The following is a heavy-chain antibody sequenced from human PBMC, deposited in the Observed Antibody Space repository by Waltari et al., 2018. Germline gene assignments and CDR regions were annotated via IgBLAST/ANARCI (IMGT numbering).Heavy chain of an antibody. V-gene: IGHV1-2*06. CDR1: GYTSTAHY. CDR3: ARDFRGGSYHFDY. D-gene: IGHD1-26*01. CDR2: INSNSGGT. Sequence: QVQLVQSGAEGKKPGASVTVTCTASGYTSTAHYMHWVRQAPGQGLEWMGRINSNSGGTNYAQKFQGRVTMTTDTSLNTVYMELTRLISDDTAVYYCARDFRGGSYHFDYWGQGTLVTVSS. J-gene: IGHJ4*02.